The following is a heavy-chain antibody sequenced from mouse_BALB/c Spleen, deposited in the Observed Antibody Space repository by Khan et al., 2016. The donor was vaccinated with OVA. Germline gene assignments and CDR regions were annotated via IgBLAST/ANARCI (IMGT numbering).Heavy chain of an antibody. CDR1: GYTFTNYW. CDR3: ARYGGGYYCDY. J-gene: IGHJ2*01. D-gene: IGHD1-1*01. CDR2: IDPSNSQT. Sequence: VQLQESGPELVRPGASVKMSCKASGYTFTNYWMHWVKQRPGQGLEWIGMIDPSNSQTRSDQKFRDKATLNVDKSSNTAYMQLSSLTYEDSAVYYCARYGGGYYCDYWGQGTIVTVSS. V-gene: IGHV1S127*01.